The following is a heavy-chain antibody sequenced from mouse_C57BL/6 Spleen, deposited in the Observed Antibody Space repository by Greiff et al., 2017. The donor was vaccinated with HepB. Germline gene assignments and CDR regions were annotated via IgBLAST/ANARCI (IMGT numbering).Heavy chain of an antibody. V-gene: IGHV1-7*01. J-gene: IGHJ2*01. CDR1: GYTFTSYW. D-gene: IGHD1-1*01. Sequence: VQGVESGAELAKPGASVKLSCKASGYTFTSYWMHWVKQRPGQGLEWIGYINPSSGYTKYNQKFKDKATLTADKSSSTAYMQLSSLTYEDSAVYYCAREDYGSSYKDFDYWGQGTTLTVSS. CDR2: INPSSGYT. CDR3: AREDYGSSYKDFDY.